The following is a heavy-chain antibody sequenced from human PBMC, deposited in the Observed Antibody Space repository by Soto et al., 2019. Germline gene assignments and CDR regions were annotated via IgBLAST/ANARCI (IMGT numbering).Heavy chain of an antibody. V-gene: IGHV4-34*01. CDR2: INHSGST. CDR1: GGSFSGYY. J-gene: IGHJ6*02. D-gene: IGHD3-9*01. CDR3: ARGPLKPNPYDILTGYYQTDYYYYGMDV. Sequence: QVQLQQWGAGLLKPSETLSLTCAVYGGSFSGYYWSWIRQPPGKGLEWIGEINHSGSTNYNPSLKSRVTISVDTSKNQFSLKLSSVTAADTAVYYCARGPLKPNPYDILTGYYQTDYYYYGMDVWGQGTTVTVSS.